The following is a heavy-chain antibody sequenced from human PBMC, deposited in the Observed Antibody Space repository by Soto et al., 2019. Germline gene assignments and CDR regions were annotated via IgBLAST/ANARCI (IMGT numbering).Heavy chain of an antibody. CDR2: IYWDDDK. V-gene: IGHV2-5*02. D-gene: IGHD3-9*01. CDR3: VHRRPPSGYDIFVWFVS. J-gene: IGHJ5*01. Sequence: QITLKESGPPLVKPTQTLTLTCTFSGFFLSTSGVGVGWIRQPPGKALEWLALIYWDDDKLYNPSLKSRLTITKDTSKNQVVLTMTNMDPVDTATYYCVHRRPPSGYDIFVWFVSWGQGTLVTVSS. CDR1: GFFLSTSGVG.